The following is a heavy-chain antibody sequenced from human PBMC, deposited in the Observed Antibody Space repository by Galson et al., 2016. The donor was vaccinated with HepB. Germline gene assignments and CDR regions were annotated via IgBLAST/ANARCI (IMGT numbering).Heavy chain of an antibody. J-gene: IGHJ4*02. CDR2: INYSGNT. CDR1: GASISSCGHY. V-gene: IGHV4-31*03. D-gene: IGHD2-2*01. Sequence: TLSLTCTVSGASISSCGHYWSWIRQHPGKGLEWIGYINYSGNTYYTPSLKSRVTISLDKTKNSFSLKLIAVTAADTALFYCARVVVIPAAKGFDSWGQGTLVTVSP. CDR3: ARVVVIPAAKGFDS.